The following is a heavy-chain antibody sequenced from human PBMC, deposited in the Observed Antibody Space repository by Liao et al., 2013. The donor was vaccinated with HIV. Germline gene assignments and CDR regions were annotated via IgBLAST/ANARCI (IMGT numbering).Heavy chain of an antibody. CDR1: RGSISGYY. D-gene: IGHD3-22*01. CDR3: ATYDSRGFYNYFDN. V-gene: IGHV4-34*01. J-gene: IGHJ4*02. CDR2: INLSGST. Sequence: QVQLQQWGTGLLKPSETLSLTCAVYRGSISGYYWSWIRQPPGKGLEWIGEINLSGSTNYNPSLKSRVTISVDTSKKQFSLKLTSVTAADTAVYYCATYDSRGFYNYFDNWGQGTLVTVSS.